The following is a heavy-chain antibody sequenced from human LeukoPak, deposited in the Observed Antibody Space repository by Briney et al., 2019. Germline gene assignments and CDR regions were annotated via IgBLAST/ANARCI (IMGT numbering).Heavy chain of an antibody. CDR2: LYYSGST. V-gene: IGHV4-59*12. D-gene: IGHD3-22*01. CDR1: GGSISGFY. J-gene: IGHJ4*02. Sequence: SETLSLTCTVSGGSISGFYWSWIRQPPGKGLEWIGYLYYSGSTNYNPSLKSRVTISVDTSKNQFSLKLSSVTAADTAVYYCARGNYYDSSGYYRTFDYWGQGTLVTVSS. CDR3: ARGNYYDSSGYYRTFDY.